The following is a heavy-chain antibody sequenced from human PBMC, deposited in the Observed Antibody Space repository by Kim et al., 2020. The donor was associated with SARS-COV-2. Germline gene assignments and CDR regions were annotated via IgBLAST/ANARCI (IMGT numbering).Heavy chain of an antibody. CDR2: IYYSGST. CDR3: ARGREQLVSLDYYYYMDV. Sequence: SETLSLTCTVSGGSISSYYWSWIRQPPGKGLEWIGYIYYSGSTNYNPSLKSRVTISVDTSKNQFSLKLSSVTAADTAVYYCARGREQLVSLDYYYYMDVWGKGTTVTVSS. D-gene: IGHD6-6*01. V-gene: IGHV4-59*01. J-gene: IGHJ6*03. CDR1: GGSISSYY.